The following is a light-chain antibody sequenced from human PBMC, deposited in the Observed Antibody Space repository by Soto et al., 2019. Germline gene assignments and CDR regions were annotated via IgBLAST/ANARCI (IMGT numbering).Light chain of an antibody. V-gene: IGLV1-44*01. CDR1: SSNIGSNT. CDR3: AAWDDSLNGYV. J-gene: IGLJ1*01. Sequence: QSALTQPPSASGTPGQRVTISCSGSSSNIGSNTVNWYQQLPGTAPKLLIYSSNQRPSGVPDRLSGSKSGTSASLAISGLQSEEEADYYCAAWDDSLNGYVFGTGTKVTV. CDR2: SSN.